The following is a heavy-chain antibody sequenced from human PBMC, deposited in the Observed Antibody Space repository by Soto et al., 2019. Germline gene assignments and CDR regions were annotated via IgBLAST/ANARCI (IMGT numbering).Heavy chain of an antibody. V-gene: IGHV4-59*08. Sequence: QVQLQESGPGLVKASETLSLTCTVSGGSISSYYWSWIRQPPGKGLEWIGYIYYSGSTNYNPSLKSRVTISVDTSKNQFSLKLSSVTAADTAVYYCATRRYSYGPSHYYYYMDVWGKGTTVTVSS. CDR2: IYYSGST. CDR3: ATRRYSYGPSHYYYYMDV. CDR1: GGSISSYY. J-gene: IGHJ6*03. D-gene: IGHD5-18*01.